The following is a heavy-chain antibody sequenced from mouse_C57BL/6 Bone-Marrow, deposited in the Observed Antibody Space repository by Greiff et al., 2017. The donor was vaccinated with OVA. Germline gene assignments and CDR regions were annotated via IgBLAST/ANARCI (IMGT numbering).Heavy chain of an antibody. V-gene: IGHV1-26*01. D-gene: IGHD1-1*01. CDR1: GYTFTDYY. Sequence: EVQLQQSGPELVKPGASVKISCKASGYTFTDYYMNWVKQSHGKSLEWIGDINPNNGGTRYNQKFKGKATLTVDKSSSTAYMELRSLTSEDSAVYYCARPLDYDGSSYWYFDVWGTGTTVTVSS. CDR3: ARPLDYDGSSYWYFDV. CDR2: INPNNGGT. J-gene: IGHJ1*03.